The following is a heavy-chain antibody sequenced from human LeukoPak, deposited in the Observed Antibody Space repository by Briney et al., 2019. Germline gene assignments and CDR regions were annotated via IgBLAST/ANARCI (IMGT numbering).Heavy chain of an antibody. CDR1: GGTFSSYA. D-gene: IGHD3-22*01. Sequence: SVKVSCKASGGTFSSYAISWVRQAPGQGLEWMGGIIPIFGTASYAQKFQGRVTITTDESTSTAYMELSSLRSEDTAVYYCARTPRTYDSSGPYLAQGAFFDYWGQGTLVTVSS. CDR2: IIPIFGTA. V-gene: IGHV1-69*05. CDR3: ARTPRTYDSSGPYLAQGAFFDY. J-gene: IGHJ4*02.